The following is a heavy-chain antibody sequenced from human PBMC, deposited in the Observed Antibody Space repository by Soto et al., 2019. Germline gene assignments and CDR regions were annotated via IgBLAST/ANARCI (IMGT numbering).Heavy chain of an antibody. Sequence: ASVKVSCKASGGTFSSYTISWVRQAPGQGLEWMGGIIPIFGTANYAQKFQGRVTITADESTSTAYMELSSLSSVTGADTAVYYCARDRVDRGVEDYYFYGMDVWGQGTTVTSP. D-gene: IGHD3-10*01. CDR2: IIPIFGTA. CDR3: ARDRVDRGVEDYYFYGMDV. CDR1: GGTFSSYT. J-gene: IGHJ6*02. V-gene: IGHV1-69*13.